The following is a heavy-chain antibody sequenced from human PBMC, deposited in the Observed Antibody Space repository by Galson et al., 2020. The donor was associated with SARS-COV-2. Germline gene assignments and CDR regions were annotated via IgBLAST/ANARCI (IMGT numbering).Heavy chain of an antibody. CDR1: GFTFSSYA. V-gene: IGHV3-23*01. Sequence: GGSLRLSCAASGFTFSSYAMNWVRQAPGKGLEWVSGISASGGSTYYADSVKGRFTISRDNSKNTLYLQMNRLRAEDTAVYYCALATDGLGSVLLPNYWGQGTLVTVSS. CDR2: ISASGGST. CDR3: ALATDGLGSVLLPNY. D-gene: IGHD3-10*01. J-gene: IGHJ4*02.